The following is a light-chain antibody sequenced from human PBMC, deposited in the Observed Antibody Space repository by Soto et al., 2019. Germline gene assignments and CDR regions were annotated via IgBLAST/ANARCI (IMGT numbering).Light chain of an antibody. CDR3: AAWDDSLNGVV. V-gene: IGLV1-44*01. CDR1: SSNIGSHT. Sequence: QSVLTQPPSASGTPGQTIAISCSGGSSNIGSHTVNWYQQLPGTAPRLLIYSNTQRPSGVPGRFSGSKSGTSASLAITGLQSEYEGDYYCAAWDDSLNGVVFGGGTKLTVL. CDR2: SNT. J-gene: IGLJ2*01.